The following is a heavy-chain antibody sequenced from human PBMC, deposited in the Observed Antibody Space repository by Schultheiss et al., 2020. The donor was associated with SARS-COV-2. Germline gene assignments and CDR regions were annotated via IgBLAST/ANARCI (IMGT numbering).Heavy chain of an antibody. CDR1: GGSISSSSYY. CDR3: ARTEANTAKFDY. CDR2: IYTSGST. Sequence: SETLSLTCTVSGGSISSSSYYWGWIRQPPGKGLEWIGRIYTSGSTNYNPSLKSRVTISVDTSTNQFSLKLSSVTAADTAVYYCARTEANTAKFDYWGQGTLVTVSS. J-gene: IGHJ4*02. D-gene: IGHD1-26*01. V-gene: IGHV4-39*01.